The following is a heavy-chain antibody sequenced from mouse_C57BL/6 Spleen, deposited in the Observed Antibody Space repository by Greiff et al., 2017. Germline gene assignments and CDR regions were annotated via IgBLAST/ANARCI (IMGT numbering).Heavy chain of an antibody. CDR3: AREGSSGSPFAY. J-gene: IGHJ3*01. V-gene: IGHV1-82*01. CDR1: GYAFSSSW. CDR2: IYPGDGDT. D-gene: IGHD3-2*02. Sequence: VQLQQSGPELVKPGASVKISCKASGYAFSSSWMNWVKQRPGKGLEWIGRIYPGDGDTNYNGKFKGKATLTADKSSSTAYMQLSSLTSEDSAVYFCAREGSSGSPFAYWGQGTLVTVSA.